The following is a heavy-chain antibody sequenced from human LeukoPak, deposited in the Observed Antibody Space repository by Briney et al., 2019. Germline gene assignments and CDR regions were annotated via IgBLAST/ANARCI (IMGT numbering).Heavy chain of an antibody. Sequence: GGSLRLSCAASGITFSDYAMNWVRQAPGKGLEWVSSISSGGGSRYYADSVNGRFTISRDNSKSTLSLQMSSLRVEDTAIYHCAKDALQGSPIVAAQIDNWGQGTLVTVSS. CDR2: ISSGGGSR. CDR1: GITFSDYA. J-gene: IGHJ4*02. D-gene: IGHD6-13*01. V-gene: IGHV3-23*01. CDR3: AKDALQGSPIVAAQIDN.